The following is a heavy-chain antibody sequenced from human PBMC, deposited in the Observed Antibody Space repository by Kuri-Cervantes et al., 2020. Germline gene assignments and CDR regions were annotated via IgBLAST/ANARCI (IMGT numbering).Heavy chain of an antibody. V-gene: IGHV3-7*01. J-gene: IGHJ4*02. CDR2: IKQDGSEK. CDR3: ARVIKTSWFVRGHFDY. D-gene: IGHD3-10*01. Sequence: GGSLRLSCAASGFPFSSYCMSWVRQAPGKGLEWVAKIKQDGSEKYYVDSVKGRFTISRDNAKNSLYQQMNSLRAEDTAVYYCARVIKTSWFVRGHFDYWGQGTLVTVSS. CDR1: GFPFSSYC.